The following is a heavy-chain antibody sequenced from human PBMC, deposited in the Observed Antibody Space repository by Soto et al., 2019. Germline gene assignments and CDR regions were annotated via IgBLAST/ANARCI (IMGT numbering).Heavy chain of an antibody. CDR3: ARVYIAAAGRPQYWYFDL. Sequence: GGSLRLSCAASGFTFSSYGMHWVRQAPGKGLEWVALISYDGSNKYYADSVKGRFTISRDNAKNSLYLQMNSLRAEDTAVYYCARVYIAAAGRPQYWYFDLWGRGTLVTVSS. CDR2: ISYDGSNK. J-gene: IGHJ2*01. CDR1: GFTFSSYG. D-gene: IGHD6-13*01. V-gene: IGHV3-30*03.